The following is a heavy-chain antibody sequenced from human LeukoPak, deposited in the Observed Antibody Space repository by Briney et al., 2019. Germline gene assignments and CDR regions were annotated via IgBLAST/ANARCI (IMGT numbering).Heavy chain of an antibody. J-gene: IGHJ4*02. CDR1: GFTVSSNY. CDR2: IYSGGST. Sequence: GGSLRLSCAASGFTVSSNYMSWVRQAPGKGLEWVSVIYSGGSTYYADSVKGRFTISRDNSKNTLYLQMNSLRAVDTAVYYCARERYYYDSSGYYHAYFDYWGQGTLVTVSS. V-gene: IGHV3-66*01. D-gene: IGHD3-22*01. CDR3: ARERYYYDSSGYYHAYFDY.